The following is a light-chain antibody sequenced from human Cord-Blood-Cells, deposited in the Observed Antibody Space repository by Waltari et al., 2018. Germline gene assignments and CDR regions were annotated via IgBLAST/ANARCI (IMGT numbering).Light chain of an antibody. CDR1: QSTSSY. CDR3: QQSYSTPFT. V-gene: IGKV1-39*01. CDR2: AAA. Sequence: DIQMTQSPSSLSASVGDRVTITCRASQSTSSYLNWYKQKPGKAPKLLSYAAASLQSGVPSRFSGSGSGTDFTLTISSLQPEDFATYYCQQSYSTPFTFGPGTKVDIK. J-gene: IGKJ3*01.